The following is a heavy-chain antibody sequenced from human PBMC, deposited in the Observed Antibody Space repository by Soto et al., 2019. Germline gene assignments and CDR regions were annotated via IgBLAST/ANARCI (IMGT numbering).Heavy chain of an antibody. CDR1: GGSISSSSYH. D-gene: IGHD3-22*01. CDR3: AGVVVVYHHFDY. V-gene: IGHV4-39*01. CDR2: IYYSGST. J-gene: IGHJ4*02. Sequence: PSETLSLTCTVSGGSISSSSYHWGWIRQPPGKGLEWIGSIYYSGSTYYNPSLKSRVTISVDTSKNQFSLKLSSVTAADTAVYYCAGVVVVYHHFDYWGQGTLVTVSS.